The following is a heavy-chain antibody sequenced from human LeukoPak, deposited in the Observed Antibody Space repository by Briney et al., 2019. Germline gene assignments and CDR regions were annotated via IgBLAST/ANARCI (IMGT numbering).Heavy chain of an antibody. CDR3: ATSSGWYPKYFDY. Sequence: GGSLRLSCAASGFTFSSYPMSWVRQAPGKGVEWVSAIGGSGGDTYYADSVKGRFTISRDNSKNTLYLQMNSLRAEDTAVYYCATSSGWYPKYFDYWGQGTLVTVSS. D-gene: IGHD6-19*01. CDR1: GFTFSSYP. CDR2: IGGSGGDT. V-gene: IGHV3-23*01. J-gene: IGHJ4*02.